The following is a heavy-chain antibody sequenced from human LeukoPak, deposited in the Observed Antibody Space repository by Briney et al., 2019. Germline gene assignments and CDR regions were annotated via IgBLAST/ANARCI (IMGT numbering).Heavy chain of an antibody. Sequence: SETLSLTCTVSGGSISSSSYYWSWIRQPAGKGLEWIGRIYTSGSTNYNPSLKSRVTISVDTSKNQFSLKLSSVTAADTAEYYCARDVGGSGSPLWFDPWGQGTLVTVSS. CDR1: GGSISSSSYY. CDR3: ARDVGGSGSPLWFDP. CDR2: IYTSGST. D-gene: IGHD3-10*01. J-gene: IGHJ5*02. V-gene: IGHV4-61*02.